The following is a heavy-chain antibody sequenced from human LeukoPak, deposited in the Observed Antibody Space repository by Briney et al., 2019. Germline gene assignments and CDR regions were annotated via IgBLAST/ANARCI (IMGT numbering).Heavy chain of an antibody. CDR3: ASRGYDPDLDYYYYMDV. CDR2: INHSGST. V-gene: IGHV4-34*01. CDR1: SGSFSGYY. D-gene: IGHD5-12*01. J-gene: IGHJ6*03. Sequence: TSETLSLTCAVYSGSFSGYYWSWIRQPPGKGLEWIGEINHSGSTNYNPSLKSRVTISVDTSKNQFSLKLSSVTAADTAVYYCASRGYDPDLDYYYYMDVWGKGTTVTVSS.